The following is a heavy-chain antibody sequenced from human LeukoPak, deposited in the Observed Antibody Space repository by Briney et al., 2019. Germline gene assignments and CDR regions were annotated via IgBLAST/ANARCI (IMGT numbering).Heavy chain of an antibody. Sequence: SETLSLTCSVSGGSFDSKYWSWIRQPPGKGLEWIGYIYTSRSTNFNPSLRSRVAMSIDTSKNQFSLKVYSVTAADTAVYYCANYMRNVHYYMDVWGKGTTVIVSS. CDR3: ANYMRNVHYYMDV. V-gene: IGHV4-4*09. D-gene: IGHD1-1*01. CDR1: GGSFDSKY. J-gene: IGHJ6*03. CDR2: IYTSRST.